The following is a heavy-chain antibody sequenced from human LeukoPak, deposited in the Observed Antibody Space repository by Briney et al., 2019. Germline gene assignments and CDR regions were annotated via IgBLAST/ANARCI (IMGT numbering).Heavy chain of an antibody. J-gene: IGHJ5*02. CDR3: VKAPMHPDP. CDR2: ISSNGGST. Sequence: QSGGSLRLSCLASGFTFSNHAMHWVRQAPGEGLEYVSAISSNGGSTYYADSVKGRFTISRDNSKNTLYLQMSSLRPEDTAVYYCVKAPMHPDPWGQGALVTVSS. V-gene: IGHV3-64D*09. CDR1: GFTFSNHA.